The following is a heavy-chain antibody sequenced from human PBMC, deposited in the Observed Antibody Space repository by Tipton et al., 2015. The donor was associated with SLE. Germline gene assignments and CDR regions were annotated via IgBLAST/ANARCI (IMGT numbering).Heavy chain of an antibody. CDR2: VHHSGST. CDR3: ARDASPRDYCDL. Sequence: TLSLTCTVSGGSISSYYWSWIRQSPGKGLEWIGSVHHSGSTYYNPSLKSRVAISVDKSKNQFSLKLNFVTAADTAVYYCARDASPRDYCDLWGQGTLVTVSS. J-gene: IGHJ4*02. D-gene: IGHD2-2*01. V-gene: IGHV4-38-2*02. CDR1: GGSISSYY.